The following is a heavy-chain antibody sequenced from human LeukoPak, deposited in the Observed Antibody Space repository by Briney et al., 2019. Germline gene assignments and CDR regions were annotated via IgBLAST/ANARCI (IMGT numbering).Heavy chain of an antibody. CDR3: AKDGEAYCGGDCSQDGHFDY. D-gene: IGHD2-21*02. J-gene: IGHJ4*02. CDR1: GFTFSDYI. V-gene: IGHV3-33*06. CDR2: IWYDGSNK. Sequence: PGGSLRLSCAASGFTFSDYIMDWVRQAPGKGLEWVAVIWYDGSNKYYADSVKGRFTISRDNSKNTLYLQMNSLRAEDTAVYYCAKDGEAYCGGDCSQDGHFDYWGQGTLVTVSS.